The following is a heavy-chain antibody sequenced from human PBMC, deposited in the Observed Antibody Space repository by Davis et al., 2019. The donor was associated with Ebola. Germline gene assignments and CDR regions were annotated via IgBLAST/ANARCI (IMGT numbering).Heavy chain of an antibody. V-gene: IGHV3-48*02. CDR3: AMGGQTYDH. D-gene: IGHD1-26*01. Sequence: GESLKISCAASGFTFSSYSMNWVRQAPGKGLEWVSYISSSSSSIYYADSVKGRFTISRDNAKNSLCLQMNSLRDEDTAMYYCAMGGQTYDHWGQGILVTVSS. CDR1: GFTFSSYS. CDR2: ISSSSSSI. J-gene: IGHJ4*02.